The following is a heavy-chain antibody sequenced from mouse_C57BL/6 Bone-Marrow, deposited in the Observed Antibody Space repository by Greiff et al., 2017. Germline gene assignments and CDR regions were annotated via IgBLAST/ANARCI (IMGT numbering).Heavy chain of an antibody. D-gene: IGHD1-1*01. CDR2: IDPENGDT. CDR3: TTIYYYGSSPLDY. Sequence: VQLQQSGAELVRPGASVKLSCTASGFNIKDDYMHWVKQRPEQGLEWIGWIDPENGDTEYASKFQGKATITADTSSNTAYLQLSSLTSEDTAVYYCTTIYYYGSSPLDYGGQGTTLTVSS. J-gene: IGHJ2*01. CDR1: GFNIKDDY. V-gene: IGHV14-4*01.